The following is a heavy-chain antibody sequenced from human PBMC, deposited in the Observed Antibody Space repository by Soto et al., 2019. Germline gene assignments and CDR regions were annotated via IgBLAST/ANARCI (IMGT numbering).Heavy chain of an antibody. D-gene: IGHD7-27*01. V-gene: IGHV3-30*18. CDR3: AQDRLGIRGRYDY. Sequence: QVQLVESGGGVVQPGRSLRLSCAASGFTFSSYGMHWVRQAPGKGLEWVAVISYDGSNKYYADSVKGRFTISRDNSKNTLYLQMNSLRAEDTAVYYCAQDRLGIRGRYDYWGQGTLVTVSS. CDR1: GFTFSSYG. J-gene: IGHJ4*02. CDR2: ISYDGSNK.